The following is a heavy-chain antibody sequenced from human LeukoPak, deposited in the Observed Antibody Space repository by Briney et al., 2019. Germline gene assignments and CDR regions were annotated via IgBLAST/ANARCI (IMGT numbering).Heavy chain of an antibody. J-gene: IGHJ4*02. CDR2: IIPIFGTA. Sequence: GASVKVSCKASGGTFSSYAISWVRQAPGQGLEWMGGIIPIFGTANYAQKLQGRVTMTTDTSTSTAYMELRSLRSDDTAVYYCARVMKEMAAFDYWGQGTLVTVSS. V-gene: IGHV1-69*05. CDR3: ARVMKEMAAFDY. CDR1: GGTFSSYA. D-gene: IGHD5-24*01.